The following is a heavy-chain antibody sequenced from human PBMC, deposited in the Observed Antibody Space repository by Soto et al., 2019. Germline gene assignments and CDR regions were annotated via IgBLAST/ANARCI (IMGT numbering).Heavy chain of an antibody. CDR3: ATNLGGAYGYYYYDGLDV. Sequence: QVQLVQSGAEVKKPGASVKVSCKASGDTFNNYALHWVRQAPGQRLKWMGWVDAANNYTTYLQKFQGRVSITRDSSARTAHMELRSLRSEDTAVYSCATNLGGAYGYYYYDGLDVWGQGTTVTVSS. CDR1: GDTFNNYA. J-gene: IGHJ6*02. CDR2: VDAANNYT. D-gene: IGHD5-12*01. V-gene: IGHV1-3*01.